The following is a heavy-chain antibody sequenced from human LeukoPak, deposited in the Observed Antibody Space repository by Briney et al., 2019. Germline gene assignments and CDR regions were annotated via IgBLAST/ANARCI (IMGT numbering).Heavy chain of an antibody. V-gene: IGHV1-2*02. J-gene: IGHJ3*02. CDR3: ARVAGLDDAFDI. D-gene: IGHD3/OR15-3a*01. CDR1: GYTFTGYY. CDR2: INPNSGGT. Sequence: GASVKVSCKASGYTFTGYYMHWVRQAPGQGLEWMGWINPNSGGTNYAQKFQGRVTMTRDTSISTAYMELRSLRSDDTAVYYCARVAGLDDAFDIWGQGTMVTVSS.